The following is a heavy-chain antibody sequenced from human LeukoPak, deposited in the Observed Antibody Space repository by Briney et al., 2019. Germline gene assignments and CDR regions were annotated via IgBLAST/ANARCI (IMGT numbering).Heavy chain of an antibody. CDR3: ARGPREKLILYYYMDV. CDR2: IYYSGNT. Sequence: SETLSLTCTVPGGSISSYYWSWIRQPPGKGLEWIGYIYYSGNTNYNPSLKSRVTISVDTSKNQFSLKLSSVTAADTAVYYCARGPREKLILYYYMDVWGKGTTVTVSS. CDR1: GGSISSYY. J-gene: IGHJ6*03. V-gene: IGHV4-59*01. D-gene: IGHD5-24*01.